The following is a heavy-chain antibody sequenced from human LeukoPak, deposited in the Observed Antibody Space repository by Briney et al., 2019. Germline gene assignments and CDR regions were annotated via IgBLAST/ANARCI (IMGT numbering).Heavy chain of an antibody. Sequence: PSETLSLTCTVSGGSISSYYWSWIRQPPGKGLEWIGYIYYSGSTNYNPSLKSRVTISVDTSKNQFSLKLSSVTAADTAVYYCARLGSGSYGPFDYWGQGTLVTVSS. D-gene: IGHD5-18*01. V-gene: IGHV4-59*08. CDR1: GGSISSYY. CDR2: IYYSGST. CDR3: ARLGSGSYGPFDY. J-gene: IGHJ4*02.